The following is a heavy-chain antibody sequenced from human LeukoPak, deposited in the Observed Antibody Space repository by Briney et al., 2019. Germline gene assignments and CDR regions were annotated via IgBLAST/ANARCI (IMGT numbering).Heavy chain of an antibody. D-gene: IGHD5-24*01. CDR2: IPYDGSNK. Sequence: GGSLRLSCAASGFTFSSYGMHWVRQAPGKGLEWVAVIPYDGSNKYYADSVKGRFTISRDNSKNTLYLQMNSLRAEDTAVYYCASLEMATIGWGQGTLVTVSS. J-gene: IGHJ4*02. CDR3: ASLEMATIG. CDR1: GFTFSSYG. V-gene: IGHV3-30*02.